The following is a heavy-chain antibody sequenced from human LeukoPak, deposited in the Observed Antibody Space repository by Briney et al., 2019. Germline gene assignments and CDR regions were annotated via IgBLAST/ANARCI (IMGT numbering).Heavy chain of an antibody. CDR3: ARDTELSLRYVDCLGY. CDR1: GYTFTGYY. CDR2: INPNSGGT. V-gene: IGHV1-2*02. D-gene: IGHD3-9*01. Sequence: ASVKVSCKASGYTFTGYYMHWVRQAPGQGLEWMGWINPNSGGTNYAQKFQGRVTMTRDTSISTAYMELSRLRSDDTAVYYCARDTELSLRYVDCLGYWGQGTLVTVSS. J-gene: IGHJ4*02.